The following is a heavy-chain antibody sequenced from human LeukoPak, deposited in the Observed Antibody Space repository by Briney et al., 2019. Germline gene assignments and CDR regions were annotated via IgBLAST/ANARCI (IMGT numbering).Heavy chain of an antibody. CDR2: IYYSGST. D-gene: IGHD2-21*02. CDR1: GGSISSSSYY. CDR3: ARDRRDYCGGDCYTDAFDI. V-gene: IGHV4-39*07. Sequence: SETLSLTCTVSGGSISSSSYYWGWIRQPPGKGLEWIGSIYYSGSTYYNPSLKSRVTISVDTSKNQFSLKLSSVTAADTAVYYCARDRRDYCGGDCYTDAFDIWGQGTMVTVSS. J-gene: IGHJ3*02.